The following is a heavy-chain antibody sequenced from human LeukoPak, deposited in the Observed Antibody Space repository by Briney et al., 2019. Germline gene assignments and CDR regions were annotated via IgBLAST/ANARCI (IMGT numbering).Heavy chain of an antibody. CDR2: IYHSGST. D-gene: IGHD4-17*01. Sequence: SETLSLTCAVYGGSFSGYYWSWIRQPPGKGLEWIGSIYHSGSTYYNPSLKSRVTISVDTSKNQFSLKLSSVTAADTAVYYCARDAPYGDYVVDYWGQGTLVTVSS. V-gene: IGHV4-34*01. J-gene: IGHJ4*02. CDR1: GGSFSGYY. CDR3: ARDAPYGDYVVDY.